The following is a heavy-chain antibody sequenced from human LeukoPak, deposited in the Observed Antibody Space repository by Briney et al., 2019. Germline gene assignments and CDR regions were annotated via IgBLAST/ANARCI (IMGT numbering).Heavy chain of an antibody. J-gene: IGHJ4*02. CDR2: IKQEGNEK. V-gene: IGHV3-7*01. CDR3: ARYARNWDLDY. D-gene: IGHD7-27*01. CDR1: GFTFISYW. Sequence: GGSLRLSCAASGFTFISYWMSWVRQAPGKGLEWVANIKQEGNEKYYVDSVKGRFTISRDNAKNSLYLQMNSLRAEDTAVYYYARYARNWDLDYWGQGTLVTVSS.